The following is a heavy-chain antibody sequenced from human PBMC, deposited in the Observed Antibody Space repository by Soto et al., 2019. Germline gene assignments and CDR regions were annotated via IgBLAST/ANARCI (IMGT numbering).Heavy chain of an antibody. Sequence: EVQLLESGGGLVQPGGSLRLSCAAPGFTFSSYAMGWVRQAPGRGLEWVSGIRGRGDSTNYSDSVKGRFTISRDNSKNTLYQQMNSLRAEDTAVYYCARGGLEDWYFELWGRGTLVTVSS. CDR1: GFTFSSYA. J-gene: IGHJ2*01. CDR2: IRGRGDST. CDR3: ARGGLEDWYFEL. V-gene: IGHV3-23*01.